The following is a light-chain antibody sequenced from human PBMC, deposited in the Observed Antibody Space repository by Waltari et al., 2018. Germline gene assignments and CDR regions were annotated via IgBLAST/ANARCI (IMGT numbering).Light chain of an antibody. CDR3: SSYAGSNTL. CDR2: DVN. J-gene: IGLJ3*02. V-gene: IGLV2-11*01. CDR1: SRDIGGYNY. Sequence: QAALTQPPSVSGSPGQSVTISCTGTSRDIGGYNYVSWYQQHPGKVPKLMIYDVNKRPSGVSVRFSGSKSGNTASLTISGLQSEDEADYYCSSYAGSNTLFGGGTRLTVL.